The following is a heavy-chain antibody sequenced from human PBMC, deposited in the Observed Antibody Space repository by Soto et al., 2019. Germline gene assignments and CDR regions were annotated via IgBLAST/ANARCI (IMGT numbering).Heavy chain of an antibody. J-gene: IGHJ4*02. CDR3: ARARGARYFDY. CDR2: IYYSGST. D-gene: IGHD2-15*01. Sequence: SETLSLTCTVSGGSISSGDYYWSWIRQPPGKGLEWIGYIYYSGSTYYNPSLKSRVTISVDTSKNQFSLKLSSVTAADTAVYYCARARGARYFDYWGQGTLVTVS. V-gene: IGHV4-30-4*01. CDR1: GGSISSGDYY.